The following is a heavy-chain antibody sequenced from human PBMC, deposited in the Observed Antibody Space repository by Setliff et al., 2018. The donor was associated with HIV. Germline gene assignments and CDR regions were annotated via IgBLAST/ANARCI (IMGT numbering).Heavy chain of an antibody. Sequence: GASVKVSCKASGYTFTGYYMHWVRQAPGQGLEWMGWINPNSGGTTYAQKFQGRVTMTRDTSISTAYMEVSRLRSDDTAVYYCATGLEGRRLGEGYWGQGTLVTVSS. CDR3: ATGLEGRRLGEGY. V-gene: IGHV1-2*02. J-gene: IGHJ4*02. CDR1: GYTFTGYY. D-gene: IGHD3-9*01. CDR2: INPNSGGT.